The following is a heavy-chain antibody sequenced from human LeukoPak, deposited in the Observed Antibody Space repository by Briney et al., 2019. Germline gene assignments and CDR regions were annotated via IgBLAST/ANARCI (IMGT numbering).Heavy chain of an antibody. D-gene: IGHD3-22*01. V-gene: IGHV4-61*08. Sequence: SETLSLTCTVSGGSISSGDYSWSWIRQPPGKGLEWIGYIYYSGSTNYNPSLKSRVTISVDTSKNQFSLKLSSVTAADTAVYYCARLHYDSSGPYDPSLDYWGQGTLVTVSS. J-gene: IGHJ4*02. CDR1: GGSISSGDYS. CDR2: IYYSGST. CDR3: ARLHYDSSGPYDPSLDY.